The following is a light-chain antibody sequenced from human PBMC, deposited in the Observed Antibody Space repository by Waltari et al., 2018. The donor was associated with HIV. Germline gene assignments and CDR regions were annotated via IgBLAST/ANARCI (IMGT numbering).Light chain of an antibody. CDR1: SLRSYY. CDR2: GKS. CDR3: NSGDSSGNHLV. V-gene: IGLV3-19*01. Sequence: SSELTQDPAVSVALGQTVRITCQGDSLRSYYASCYQQKPGQAPVLVIYGKSNRPSGIPDRFSGSSSGNTASLTITGAQAEDEADYCCNSGDSSGNHLVFGGGTKLTVL. J-gene: IGLJ2*01.